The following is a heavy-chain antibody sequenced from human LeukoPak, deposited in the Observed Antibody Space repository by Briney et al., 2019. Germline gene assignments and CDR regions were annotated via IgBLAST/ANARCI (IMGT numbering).Heavy chain of an antibody. D-gene: IGHD1-26*01. J-gene: IGHJ3*02. V-gene: IGHV3-23*01. CDR2: IVGSGATT. Sequence: GGSLRLSCAASGFTFSNYAMSWVRQAPGKELYWVSAIVGSGATTYYTNSVKGRFTISRDNSKNTLYLHMNSLRAEDTALYYCAKGTRSSPNDASDIWGQGTMVTVSS. CDR1: GFTFSNYA. CDR3: AKGTRSSPNDASDI.